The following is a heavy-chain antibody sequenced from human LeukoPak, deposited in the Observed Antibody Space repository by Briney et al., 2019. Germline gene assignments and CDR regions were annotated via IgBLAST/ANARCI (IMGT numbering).Heavy chain of an antibody. CDR2: IYHSGST. J-gene: IGHJ4*02. D-gene: IGHD3-10*01. Sequence: SETLSLTCAVSGGSISSGGYSWSWIRQPPGKGLEWIGYIYHSGSTYYNPSLKSRVTISVDRSKNQFSLKLSSVTAADTAVYYCARDLGGGSGRGPAGYWGQGTLVTVSS. CDR3: ARDLGGGSGRGPAGY. V-gene: IGHV4-30-2*01. CDR1: GGSISSGGYS.